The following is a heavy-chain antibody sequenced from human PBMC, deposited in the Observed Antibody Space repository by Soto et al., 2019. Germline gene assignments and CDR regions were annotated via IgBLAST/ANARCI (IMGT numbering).Heavy chain of an antibody. CDR2: IYYSGST. CDR1: GDSINNYY. V-gene: IGHV4-59*08. J-gene: IGHJ4*02. D-gene: IGHD3-10*01. CDR3: ARLGGSGSYYPFDY. Sequence: SETLSLTCSVSGDSINNYYWSWIRQPPGKGLEWIGYIYYSGSTNYNPSLKSRVTISVDTSKNQFSLKLSSVTAADTAVYYCARLGGSGSYYPFDYWGQGTLVTVSS.